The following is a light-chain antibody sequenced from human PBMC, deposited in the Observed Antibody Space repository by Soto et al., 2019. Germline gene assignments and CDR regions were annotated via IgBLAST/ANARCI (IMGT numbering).Light chain of an antibody. CDR3: SSYKSSSAFVV. J-gene: IGLJ3*02. Sequence: QSVLTQPASVSGSPGQSITISCTGTSSDIGGHIYVSWYKQHPGKAPKLMIYAVTHRPSGVSDRFSCSKSGNTASLTISGLQAEDEGDYDCSSYKSSSAFVVFGGGTKLTVL. V-gene: IGLV2-14*01. CDR1: SSDIGGHIY. CDR2: AVT.